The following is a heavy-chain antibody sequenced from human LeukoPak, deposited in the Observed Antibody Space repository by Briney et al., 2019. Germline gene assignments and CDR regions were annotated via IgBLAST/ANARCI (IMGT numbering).Heavy chain of an antibody. CDR1: GGSISSYY. J-gene: IGHJ4*02. Sequence: SETLSLTCTVSGGSISSYYWSWIRQPAGKGLEWIGRIYTSGSTNYNPSLKSRVTMSVDTSKNQFSLKLSYVTAADTAVYYCARSAFGDSTGWVTLDYWGQGTLVTVSS. V-gene: IGHV4-4*07. CDR2: IYTSGST. CDR3: ARSAFGDSTGWVTLDY. D-gene: IGHD3-16*01.